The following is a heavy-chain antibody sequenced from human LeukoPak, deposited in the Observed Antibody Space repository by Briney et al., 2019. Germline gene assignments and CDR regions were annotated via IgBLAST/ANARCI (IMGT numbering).Heavy chain of an antibody. CDR1: GGSISSGDYY. J-gene: IGHJ4*02. CDR2: IYYSGST. Sequence: SETLSLTCTVSGGSISSGDYYWSWIRQPPGKGLEWIGYIYYSGSTYYNPSLKSRVTISVDTSKNQFSLKLSSVTAADTAVYYCASRIQLWLGSRFGYHFDYWGQGTLVTVSS. D-gene: IGHD5-18*01. V-gene: IGHV4-30-4*01. CDR3: ASRIQLWLGSRFGYHFDY.